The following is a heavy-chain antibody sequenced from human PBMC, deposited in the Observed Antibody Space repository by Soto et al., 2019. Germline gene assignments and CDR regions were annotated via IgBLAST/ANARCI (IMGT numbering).Heavy chain of an antibody. V-gene: IGHV1-69*13. CDR2: IIPIFGTA. CDR3: ARGRYCGGDCILFDP. Sequence: AASVKVSCKASGGTFSSYAISWVRQAPGQGLEWMGGIIPIFGTANYAQKFQGRVTITADESTSTAYMELSSLRSEDTAVYYCARGRYCGGDCILFDPWGQGTLVTVSS. J-gene: IGHJ5*02. CDR1: GGTFSSYA. D-gene: IGHD2-21*02.